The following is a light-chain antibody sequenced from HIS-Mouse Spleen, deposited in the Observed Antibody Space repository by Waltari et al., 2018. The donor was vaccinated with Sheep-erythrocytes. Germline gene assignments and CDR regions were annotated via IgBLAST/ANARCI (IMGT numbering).Light chain of an antibody. Sequence: SYELTQPPSVSVSPGQTASITCSGDKLGDTYACWYQQKPGQSPVLVIYQYSKRPSGIPERFSGSNSGNTATLTISGTQAMDEADYYCQAWDSSTAVFGGGTKLTVL. J-gene: IGLJ2*01. CDR2: QYS. CDR1: KLGDTY. V-gene: IGLV3-1*01. CDR3: QAWDSSTAV.